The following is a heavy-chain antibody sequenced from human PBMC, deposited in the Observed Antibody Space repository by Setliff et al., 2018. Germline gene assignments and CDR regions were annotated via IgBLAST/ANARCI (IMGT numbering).Heavy chain of an antibody. D-gene: IGHD2-2*01. J-gene: IGHJ5*01. CDR3: ARDLAPPGSAYEKNGEKGGYCSTTSCDS. CDR2: IKQDGSEK. V-gene: IGHV3-7*01. Sequence: PGGSLRLSCAASGFTFSSYWMSWVRQPPGKGLEWVANIKQDGSEKYYVDSVKGRFTISRDNAKNSLYLQMNSLRDEDTAVYYCARDLAPPGSAYEKNGEKGGYCSTTSCDSWGQGTLVTVSS. CDR1: GFTFSSYW.